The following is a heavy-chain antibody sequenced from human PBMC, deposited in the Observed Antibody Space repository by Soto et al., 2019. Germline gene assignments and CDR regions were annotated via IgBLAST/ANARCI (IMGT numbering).Heavy chain of an antibody. J-gene: IGHJ2*01. V-gene: IGHV1-8*01. Sequence: QVQLVQSGAEVRKPGASVKVSCKASGYTFTSYDINWVRQASGQGLEWMGWMNPNSGNTGSAQRFQGRLTMTRNTSINTAYMELTSLTSEVAAVYYCARVHTVTTYFDVWGRGTLVAVSS. D-gene: IGHD4-17*01. CDR2: MNPNSGNT. CDR3: ARVHTVTTYFDV. CDR1: GYTFTSYD.